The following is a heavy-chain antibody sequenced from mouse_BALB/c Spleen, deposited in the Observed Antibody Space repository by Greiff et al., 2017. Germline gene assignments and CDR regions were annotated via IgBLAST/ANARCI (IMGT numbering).Heavy chain of an antibody. CDR2: ISYDGSN. Sequence: EVKLVESGPGLVKPSQSLSLTCSVTGYSITSGYYWNWIRQFPGNKLEWMGYISYDGSNNYNPSLKNRISITRDTSKNQFFLKLNSVTTEDTATYYCARRTARATWFAYWGQGTLVTVSA. J-gene: IGHJ3*01. D-gene: IGHD3-2*01. CDR1: GYSITSGYY. V-gene: IGHV3-6*02. CDR3: ARRTARATWFAY.